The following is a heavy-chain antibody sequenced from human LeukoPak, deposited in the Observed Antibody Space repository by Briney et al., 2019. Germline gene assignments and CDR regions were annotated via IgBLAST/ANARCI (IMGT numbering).Heavy chain of an antibody. V-gene: IGHV1-18*01. J-gene: IGHJ4*02. CDR2: ISAYNGNT. CDR3: ARYSNTYYYDSSGYDY. Sequence: ASVKVSCKASGYTFTSYGISWVRQAPGQGLEWMGWISAYNGNTNYAQKLQGRVTMTTDTSTSTAYMELRSLRSDDTAVYYCARYSNTYYYDSSGYDYWGQGTLVTVSS. CDR1: GYTFTSYG. D-gene: IGHD3-22*01.